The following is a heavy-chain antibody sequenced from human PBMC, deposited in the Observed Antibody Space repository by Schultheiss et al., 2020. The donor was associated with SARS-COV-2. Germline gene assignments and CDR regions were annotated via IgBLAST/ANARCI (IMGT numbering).Heavy chain of an antibody. D-gene: IGHD2-15*01. V-gene: IGHV3-21*01. CDR2: ITSTSLYI. J-gene: IGHJ4*02. Sequence: GGSLRLSCAASGFTFSSYAMHWVRQAPGKGLEWVSSITSTSLYIYYADSVKGRFTISRDNAKNSLSLQMNSLRDEDTAVYYCVRDHRWSFDSWGQGTLVTVSS. CDR3: VRDHRWSFDS. CDR1: GFTFSSYA.